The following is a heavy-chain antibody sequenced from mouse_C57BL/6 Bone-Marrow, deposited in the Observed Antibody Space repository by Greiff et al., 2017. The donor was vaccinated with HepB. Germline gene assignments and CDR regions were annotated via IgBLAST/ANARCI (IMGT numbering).Heavy chain of an antibody. D-gene: IGHD1-1*01. J-gene: IGHJ1*03. CDR1: GFTFSDYY. Sequence: EVKLVESEGGLVQPGSSMKLSCTASGFTFSDYYMAWVRQVPEKGLEWVANINYDGSSTYYLDSLKSRFIISRDNAKNILYLQMSSLKSEDTATYYCARDFYYYGSSYKWYFDVWGTGTTVTVSS. CDR3: ARDFYYYGSSYKWYFDV. V-gene: IGHV5-16*01. CDR2: INYDGSST.